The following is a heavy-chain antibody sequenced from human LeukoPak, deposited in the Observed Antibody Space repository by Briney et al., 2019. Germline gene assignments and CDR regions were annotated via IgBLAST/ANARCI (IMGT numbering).Heavy chain of an antibody. V-gene: IGHV4-34*01. D-gene: IGHD5-12*01. CDR2: IYYSGST. CDR1: GGSFSGYY. J-gene: IGHJ6*02. Sequence: SETLSLTCAVYGGSFSGYYWSWIRQPPGKGLEWIGSIYYSGSTYYNPSLKSRVTMSVDTSKNQFSLKLSSVTAADTALYYCARQYSGSGMDVWGQGTTVTVSS. CDR3: ARQYSGSGMDV.